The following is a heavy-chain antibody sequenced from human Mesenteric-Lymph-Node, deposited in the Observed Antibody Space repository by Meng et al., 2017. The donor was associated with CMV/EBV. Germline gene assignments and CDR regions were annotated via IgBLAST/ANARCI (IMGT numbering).Heavy chain of an antibody. CDR1: FPIYA. Sequence: FPIYAIHWVRQAPGQGLEWMGWINTNTGNPTYAQGFTGRFVFSLDTSVSTAYLQISSLKAEDTAVYYCARERDKYYDILTGYYQFDYWGQGNLVTVSS. J-gene: IGHJ4*02. CDR3: ARERDKYYDILTGYYQFDY. V-gene: IGHV7-4-1*02. D-gene: IGHD3-9*01. CDR2: INTNTGNP.